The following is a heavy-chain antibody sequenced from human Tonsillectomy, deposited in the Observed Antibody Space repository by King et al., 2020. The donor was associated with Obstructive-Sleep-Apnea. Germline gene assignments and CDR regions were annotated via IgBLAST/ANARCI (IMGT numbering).Heavy chain of an antibody. Sequence: VQLVESGGGLVKPGGSLRLSCAASGFTFSNAWMSWVRQAPGKGLEWVGRIKSKTDGGTTDYAAPVKGRLTISRDDSKNTLYLQMNSLKTEDTAVYYCTTPPYDYVWGSYRRMYYFDYWGQGTLVTVSS. CDR3: TTPPYDYVWGSYRRMYYFDY. J-gene: IGHJ4*02. CDR2: IKSKTDGGTT. D-gene: IGHD3-16*02. CDR1: GFTFSNAW. V-gene: IGHV3-15*01.